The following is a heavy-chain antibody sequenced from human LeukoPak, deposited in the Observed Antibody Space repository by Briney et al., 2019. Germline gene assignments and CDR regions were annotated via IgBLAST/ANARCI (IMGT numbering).Heavy chain of an antibody. Sequence: SETLSLTCTVSGGSISSYYWSWIRQPPGKGLEWIGYIYYSGSTNYNPSLKSRVTISVDTSKNQFSLKLSSVTAADTAVYYCARFSRSIAAAGKSDYWGQGTLVTVSS. CDR1: GGSISSYY. V-gene: IGHV4-59*08. D-gene: IGHD6-13*01. CDR3: ARFSRSIAAAGKSDY. CDR2: IYYSGST. J-gene: IGHJ4*02.